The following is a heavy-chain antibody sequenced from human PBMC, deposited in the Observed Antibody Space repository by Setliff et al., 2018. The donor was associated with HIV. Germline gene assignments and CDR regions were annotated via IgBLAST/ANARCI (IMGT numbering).Heavy chain of an antibody. D-gene: IGHD4-17*01. CDR3: TRDGGGDYGVYAPDY. CDR2: VRGIAYGGTT. V-gene: IGHV3-49*04. J-gene: IGHJ4*02. CDR1: GFSFSDYA. Sequence: PGGSLRLSCAASGFSFSDYAMTWVRQAPGKGLEWVGLVRGIAYGGTTEYAASVRGRFTISRDDSKNIAYLQLNSLKTEDTAVYFCTRDGGGDYGVYAPDYWGQGTLVTVSS.